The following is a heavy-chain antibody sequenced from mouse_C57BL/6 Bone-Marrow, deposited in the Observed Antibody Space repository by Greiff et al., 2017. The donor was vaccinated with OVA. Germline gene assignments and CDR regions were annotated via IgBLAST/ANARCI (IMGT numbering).Heavy chain of an antibody. CDR1: GYTFTSYW. Sequence: QVQLQQSGAELVMPGASVKLSCKASGYTFTSYWMHWVKQRPGQGLEWIGEIDPSDSYTNYNQKFKGKSTLTVDKSSSTAYMQLSSLTSEDSAVYYCARFTTVVPHYFDYWGQGTTLTVSS. V-gene: IGHV1-69*01. D-gene: IGHD1-1*01. CDR2: IDPSDSYT. J-gene: IGHJ2*01. CDR3: ARFTTVVPHYFDY.